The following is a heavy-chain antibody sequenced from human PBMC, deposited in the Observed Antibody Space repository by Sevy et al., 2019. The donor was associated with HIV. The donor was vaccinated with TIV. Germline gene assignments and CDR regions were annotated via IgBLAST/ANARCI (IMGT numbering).Heavy chain of an antibody. CDR2: ISYDGRIK. D-gene: IGHD2-15*01. CDR1: GFTFNSHG. J-gene: IGHJ4*02. Sequence: GGSLRLSCAASGFTFNSHGFHWVRQAPGKALEWVALISYDGRIKYCADSVKGRFIISRDDARNTLYLQMTGLRAEDTAVYYCAREGGHTAAWSPGNFWGQGTLVTVSS. V-gene: IGHV3-30*01. CDR3: AREGGHTAAWSPGNF.